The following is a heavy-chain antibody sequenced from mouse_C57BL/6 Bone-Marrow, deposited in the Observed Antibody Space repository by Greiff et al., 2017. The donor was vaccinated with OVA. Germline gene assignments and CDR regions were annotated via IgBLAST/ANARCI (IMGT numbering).Heavy chain of an antibody. V-gene: IGHV5-6*01. CDR3: ARYSPYDYYAMDY. J-gene: IGHJ4*01. CDR2: ISSGGSYT. CDR1: GFTFSSYG. D-gene: IGHD6-5*01. Sequence: DVHLVESGGDLVKPGGSLKLSCAASGFTFSSYGMSWVRQTPDKRLEWVATISSGGSYTYYPDSVKGRFTISRDNAKNTLYLQMSSLKSEDTAMYYCARYSPYDYYAMDYWGQGTSVTVSS.